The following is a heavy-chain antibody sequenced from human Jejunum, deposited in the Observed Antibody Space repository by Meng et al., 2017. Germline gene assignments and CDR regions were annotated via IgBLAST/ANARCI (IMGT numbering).Heavy chain of an antibody. Sequence: QRRLQPVRPRLVKPSGNLSLAFAASGGSITSPKWWSWVRQPPGKGLGWVGEVFHSGTPNYNPSLMSRLTMSVDKSKTQFSLNLTSVTAADTAVYYCASRPVGIRTYYFDCWGQGTLVTVSS. CDR2: VFHSGTP. CDR3: ASRPVGIRTYYFDC. D-gene: IGHD2-21*01. CDR1: GGSITSPKW. J-gene: IGHJ4*02. V-gene: IGHV4-4*02.